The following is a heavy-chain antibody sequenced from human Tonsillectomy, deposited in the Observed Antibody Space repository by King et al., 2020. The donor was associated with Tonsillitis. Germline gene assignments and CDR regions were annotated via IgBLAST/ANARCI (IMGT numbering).Heavy chain of an antibody. V-gene: IGHV1-18*04. J-gene: IGHJ6*02. D-gene: IGHD5-24*01. CDR2: ISAYNGNT. Sequence: QLVQSGAEVKKPGAPVKVSCKASGYTFTSYGISWVRQAPGQGLEWLGWISAYNGNTNYAQKLQGRVTMTTDTSTSTAYMELRSLRSDDTAVYYCARATRDPHYYGMDVWGQGTTVTVSS. CDR3: ARATRDPHYYGMDV. CDR1: GYTFTSYG.